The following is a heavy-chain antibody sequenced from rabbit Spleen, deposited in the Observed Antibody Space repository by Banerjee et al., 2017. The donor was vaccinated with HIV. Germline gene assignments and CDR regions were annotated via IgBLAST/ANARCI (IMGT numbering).Heavy chain of an antibody. J-gene: IGHJ6*01. V-gene: IGHV1S45*01. CDR2: INAITGKA. Sequence: QEQLVESGGGLVKPEGSLTLTCKASGFSFSDRDVMCWVRQAPGKGLEWIACINAITGKAVYASWAKGRFTFSKTSSTTVTLQMTSLTVADTATYFCARDTGSSFSTYGMDLWGQGTLVTVS. CDR1: GFSFSDRDV. CDR3: ARDTGSSFSTYGMDL. D-gene: IGHD8-1*01.